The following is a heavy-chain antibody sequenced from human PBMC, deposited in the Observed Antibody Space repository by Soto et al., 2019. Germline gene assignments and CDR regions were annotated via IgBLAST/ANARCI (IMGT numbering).Heavy chain of an antibody. CDR2: INHSGST. D-gene: IGHD6-13*01. V-gene: IGHV4-34*01. Sequence: SETLSLTCAVYGGSFSGYYWSWIRQPPGKGLEWIGEINHSGSTNYNPSLKSRVTISVDTSKNKFSLKLSSVTAADTAVYYCARGRSRGYGSSWYWDYYYGMDVWGQGTTVTVSS. J-gene: IGHJ6*02. CDR1: GGSFSGYY. CDR3: ARGRSRGYGSSWYWDYYYGMDV.